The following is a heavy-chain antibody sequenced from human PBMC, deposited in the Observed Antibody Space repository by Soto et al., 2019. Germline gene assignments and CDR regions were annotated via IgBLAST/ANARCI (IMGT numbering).Heavy chain of an antibody. CDR1: GFTFSNAW. V-gene: IGHV3-15*01. CDR3: TTDDPINKN. J-gene: IGHJ4*02. CDR2: VKSKTDGGTT. Sequence: GSLRLSCAASGFTFSNAWMSWVRQAPGKGLEWVGRVKSKTDGGTTDYAAPVKGRFAISRDDSKDTLYLQMNSLKIEDTAVYYCTTDDPINKNWGQGTLVTVSS.